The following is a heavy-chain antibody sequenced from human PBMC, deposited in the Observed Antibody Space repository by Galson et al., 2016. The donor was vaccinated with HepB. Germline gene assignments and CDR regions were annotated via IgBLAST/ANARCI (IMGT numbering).Heavy chain of an antibody. CDR2: IYYSGRT. CDR3: ARDGGGGVPYYYYGMDV. CDR1: GGSIENYS. J-gene: IGHJ6*02. D-gene: IGHD2-8*02. V-gene: IGHV4-59*01. Sequence: SETLSLTCTVSGGSIENYSWSWIRQPAGKGLEWIGYIYYSGRTNYSPSLKSRVTISIDTSKNQFSLKLSSVSAADTAVYYCARDGGGGVPYYYYGMDVWGQGTTVTVSS.